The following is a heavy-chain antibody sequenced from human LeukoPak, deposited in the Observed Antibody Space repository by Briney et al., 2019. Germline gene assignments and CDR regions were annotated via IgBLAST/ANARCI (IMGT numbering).Heavy chain of an antibody. Sequence: PSETLSLTCTVSGGSISSSSYYWGWIRQPPGKGLEWIGSVYYSGSTYYNPSLKSRVTISVDTSKNQFSLKLSSVTAADTAVYYCARDVYYYDSSGYYPLYYFDYWGQGTLVTVSS. CDR2: VYYSGST. CDR3: ARDVYYYDSSGYYPLYYFDY. J-gene: IGHJ4*02. V-gene: IGHV4-39*07. D-gene: IGHD3-22*01. CDR1: GGSISSSSYY.